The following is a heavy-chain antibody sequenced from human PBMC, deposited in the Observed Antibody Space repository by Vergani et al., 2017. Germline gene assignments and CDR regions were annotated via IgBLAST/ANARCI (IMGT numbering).Heavy chain of an antibody. CDR3: ASDGGSSSSFH. CDR1: GFTFSRYG. D-gene: IGHD6-6*01. V-gene: IGHV3-30*03. J-gene: IGHJ4*02. Sequence: QVQLVESGGGVVQPGRSLRLSCAASGFTFSRYGMPWVRQAPGKGLEWVAVISYDGSNKYYADSVKGRFTISRDNSKNTLYLQMNSLRAEDTAVYYCASDGGSSSSFHWGQGTLVTVSS. CDR2: ISYDGSNK.